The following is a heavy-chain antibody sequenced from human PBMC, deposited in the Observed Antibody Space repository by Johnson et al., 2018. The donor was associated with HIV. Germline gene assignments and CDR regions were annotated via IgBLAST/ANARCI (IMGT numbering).Heavy chain of an antibody. CDR1: GFAFDDYG. CDR3: ARATYYDSRDDAFDI. V-gene: IGHV3-20*04. CDR2: IHWNGAGT. D-gene: IGHD3-22*01. J-gene: IGHJ3*02. Sequence: VQLVESGGGVVRPGGSLRLSCAASGFAFDDYGLAWVRQAPGKGLEWVSGIHWNGAGTGYADSVKGRFTISRDNAKKSLYLQMNSLRAEDTAVYYCARATYYDSRDDAFDIWGQGTMVTVSS.